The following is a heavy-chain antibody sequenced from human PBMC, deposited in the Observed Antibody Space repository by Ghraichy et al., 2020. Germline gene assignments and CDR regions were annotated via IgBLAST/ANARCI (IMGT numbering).Heavy chain of an antibody. CDR2: ISGSGGNT. Sequence: GESLRLSCAASGFTFSSYAMSWVRQAPGKGLEWVSAISGSGGNTYYADSVKGRFTFSRDNSKNTLYLQMNSLRAEDTAVYYCAKDVGRGGGSCFHHWGQGTLVTVSS. J-gene: IGHJ1*01. CDR1: GFTFSSYA. CDR3: AKDVGRGGGSCFHH. V-gene: IGHV3-23*01. D-gene: IGHD2-15*01.